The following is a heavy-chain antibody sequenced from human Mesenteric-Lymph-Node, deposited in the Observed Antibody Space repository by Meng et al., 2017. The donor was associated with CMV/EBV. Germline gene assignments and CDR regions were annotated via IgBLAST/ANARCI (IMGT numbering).Heavy chain of an antibody. Sequence: GESLKISCAASGFTFSIGWMNWVRQAPGKGLEWVGRIKNKVDGETADYPAPVKGRFTISRDDSKNTLYLQMNSLKTEDTAVYYCTTIGHYDSCNPYWGQGTLVTVSS. V-gene: IGHV3-15*01. CDR3: TTIGHYDSCNPY. J-gene: IGHJ4*02. CDR1: GFTFSIGW. D-gene: IGHD3-22*01. CDR2: IKNKVDGETA.